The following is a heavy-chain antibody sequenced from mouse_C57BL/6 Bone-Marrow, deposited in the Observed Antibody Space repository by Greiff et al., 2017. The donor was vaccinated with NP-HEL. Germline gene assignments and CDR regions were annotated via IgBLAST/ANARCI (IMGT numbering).Heavy chain of an antibody. CDR1: GYTFTSYW. D-gene: IGHD1-1*01. Sequence: QVQLKQPGAELVKPGASVKLSCKASGYTFTSYWMHWVKQRPGQGLEWIGMIHPNSGSTNYNEKFKSKATLTVDKSSSTAYMQLSILTSEDSAVYYCARSITTGFAYWGQGTLVTVSA. V-gene: IGHV1-64*01. CDR2: IHPNSGST. CDR3: ARSITTGFAY. J-gene: IGHJ3*01.